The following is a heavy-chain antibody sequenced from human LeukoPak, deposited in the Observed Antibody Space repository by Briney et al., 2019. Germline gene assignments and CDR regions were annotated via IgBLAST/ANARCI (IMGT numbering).Heavy chain of an antibody. CDR2: IKQDGSEK. V-gene: IGHV3-7*01. D-gene: IGHD1-26*01. CDR3: ARHSGSYYSLGY. CDR1: GFTFSNYW. J-gene: IGHJ4*02. Sequence: GGSLRLSCAASGFTFSNYWMSWVRQAPGKGLEWVANIKQDGSEKFYVDSVKGRFTTSRDNAKNSLPLQMNSLRAEDTAVYYCARHSGSYYSLGYWGQGTLVTVSS.